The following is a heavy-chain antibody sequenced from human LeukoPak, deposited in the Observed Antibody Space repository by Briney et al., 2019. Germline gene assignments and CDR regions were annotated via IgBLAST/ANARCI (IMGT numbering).Heavy chain of an antibody. V-gene: IGHV1-8*01. D-gene: IGHD2-2*01. CDR1: GYPFTSYD. J-gene: IGHJ5*02. CDR3: RRGLTDIVVVPAAMGGGSWFDP. CDR2: MNPNSGNT. Sequence: ASVKVSCKASGYPFTSYDINWVRQATGQGLEWMGWMNPNSGNTGYAQKFQGGATIPRNTSITTAYMELNSLRSKATPVYYCRRGLTDIVVVPAAMGGGSWFDPWGQGTLVTVSS.